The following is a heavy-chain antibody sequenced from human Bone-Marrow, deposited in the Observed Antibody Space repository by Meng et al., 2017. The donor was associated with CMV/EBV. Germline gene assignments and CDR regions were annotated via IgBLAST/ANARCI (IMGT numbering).Heavy chain of an antibody. CDR1: GGSISSYY. Sequence: SEPLSLTCTVSGGSISSYYWSWIRQPPGKGLEWIGYIYYSGSTNYNPSLKSRVTISVDTSKNQFSLKLSSVTAADTAVYYCARDLASFRSSTTGGYFDYWGQGTLVTVSS. CDR3: ARDLASFRSSTTGGYFDY. D-gene: IGHD2-2*01. V-gene: IGHV4-59*12. J-gene: IGHJ4*02. CDR2: IYYSGST.